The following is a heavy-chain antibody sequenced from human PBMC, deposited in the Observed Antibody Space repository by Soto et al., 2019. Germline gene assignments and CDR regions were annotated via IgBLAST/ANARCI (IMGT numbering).Heavy chain of an antibody. CDR3: ARDNVEAVPAAMPAYYYYMDV. CDR2: ISSSSSYI. J-gene: IGHJ6*03. Sequence: GGSLRLSCAASGFTFSSYSMNWVRQAPGKGLEWVSSISSSSSYIYYADSVKGRFTISRDNAKNSLYLQMNSLRAEDTAVEYCARDNVEAVPAAMPAYYYYMDVWGKGTTVTVSS. CDR1: GFTFSSYS. D-gene: IGHD2-2*01. V-gene: IGHV3-21*01.